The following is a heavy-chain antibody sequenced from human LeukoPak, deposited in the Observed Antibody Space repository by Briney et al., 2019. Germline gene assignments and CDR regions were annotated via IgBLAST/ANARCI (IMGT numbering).Heavy chain of an antibody. Sequence: SETLSLTCTVSGGSISSGGYYWSWIRQHPGKGLEWIGYIYYSGSTYYNPSLKSRVTISVDTSKNQFSLKLSSVTAADTAVYYCARVHYYDSSGYYPSIEYYMDVWGKGTTVTVSS. CDR3: ARVHYYDSSGYYPSIEYYMDV. V-gene: IGHV4-31*03. D-gene: IGHD3-22*01. CDR1: GGSISSGGYY. CDR2: IYYSGST. J-gene: IGHJ6*03.